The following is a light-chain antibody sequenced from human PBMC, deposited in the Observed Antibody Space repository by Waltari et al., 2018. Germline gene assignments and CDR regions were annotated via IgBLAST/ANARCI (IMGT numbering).Light chain of an antibody. J-gene: IGKJ4*01. CDR3: QQRSRWPLT. V-gene: IGKV3-11*01. CDR2: EAS. Sequence: EIVLTQSPATLSLSPGERAVLSCRASQSIGSYLVWYQQKPGQPPRLLIYEASNRAPGIPARFSGSGSGTDFTLTISGLEPEDSGVYYCQQRSRWPLTFGGGTRVETK. CDR1: QSIGSY.